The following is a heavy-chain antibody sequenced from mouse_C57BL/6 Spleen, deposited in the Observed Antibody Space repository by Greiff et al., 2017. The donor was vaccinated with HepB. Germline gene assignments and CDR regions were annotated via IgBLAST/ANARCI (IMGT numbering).Heavy chain of an antibody. J-gene: IGHJ4*01. Sequence: QVQLKESGAELVRPGASVTLSCKASGYTFTDYEMHWVKQTPVHGLEWIGAIDPETGGTAYNQKFKGKAILTADKSSSTAYMELRSLTSEDSAVYYCTSSMDYWGQGTSVTVSS. V-gene: IGHV1-15*01. CDR2: IDPETGGT. CDR3: TSSMDY. CDR1: GYTFTDYE.